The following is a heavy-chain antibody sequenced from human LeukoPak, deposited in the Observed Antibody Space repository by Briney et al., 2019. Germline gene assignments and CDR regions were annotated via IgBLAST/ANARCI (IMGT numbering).Heavy chain of an antibody. J-gene: IGHJ4*02. CDR2: ISGSGGST. CDR3: AKDGDLRFYYDNYFDY. V-gene: IGHV3-23*01. CDR1: GFTFSSYA. Sequence: PGGSLRLSCAASGFTFSSYAMSWVRQAPGKGLEWVSAISGSGGSTYYADSVKGRFTISRDNYKNTLYLQMNSLRAEDTAVYYCAKDGDLRFYYDNYFDYWGQGTLVTVSS. D-gene: IGHD3-22*01.